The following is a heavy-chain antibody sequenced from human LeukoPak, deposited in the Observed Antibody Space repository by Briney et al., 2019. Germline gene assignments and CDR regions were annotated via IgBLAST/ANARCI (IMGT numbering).Heavy chain of an antibody. D-gene: IGHD2-15*01. V-gene: IGHV5-51*01. Sequence: GESLKISCKGSGYSFINYWIGWVRQMPGKGLEWMGIIYPGDSDTRYSPSFQGQVTISADKSISTAYLQWSSLKASDTAIYYCARLRSEVVVAATGANYNWFDPWGQGTLVTVSS. CDR1: GYSFINYW. J-gene: IGHJ5*02. CDR3: ARLRSEVVVAATGANYNWFDP. CDR2: IYPGDSDT.